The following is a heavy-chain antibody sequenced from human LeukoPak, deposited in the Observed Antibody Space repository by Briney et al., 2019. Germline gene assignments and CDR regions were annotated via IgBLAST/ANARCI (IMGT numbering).Heavy chain of an antibody. V-gene: IGHV4-4*09. J-gene: IGHJ4*02. CDR1: GGSISSYY. Sequence: PSETLPLACTVSGGSISSYYWSWIRQPPGKGLEWIGYIYTSGSTNYNPSLKSRVTISVDTSKNQFSLKLSSVTAADTAVYYCARRRDLRYYFDYWGQGTLVTVSS. CDR2: IYTSGST. CDR3: ARRRDLRYYFDY.